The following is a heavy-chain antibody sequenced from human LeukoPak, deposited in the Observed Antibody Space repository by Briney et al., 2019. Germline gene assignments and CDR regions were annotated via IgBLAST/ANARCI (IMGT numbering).Heavy chain of an antibody. J-gene: IGHJ4*02. CDR3: AKGGSSSPRSTFDY. V-gene: IGHV3-74*01. Sequence: GGSLRLSCAASGFTFSSYWMHWVRQAPGKGLVWVSHINGDGTTTNYADSVKGRFTISKDNAKNTVYLQMNSLRAEDTAVYYCAKGGSSSPRSTFDYWGQGTLLTVSS. CDR2: INGDGTTT. D-gene: IGHD6-13*01. CDR1: GFTFSSYW.